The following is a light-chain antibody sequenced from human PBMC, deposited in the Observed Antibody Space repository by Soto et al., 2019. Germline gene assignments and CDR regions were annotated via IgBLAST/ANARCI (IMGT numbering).Light chain of an antibody. CDR1: SSDVGGYNF. CDR2: EVS. J-gene: IGLJ2*01. Sequence: QSVLTQPPSASGSPGQSVTISCTGTSSDVGGYNFVSWYQQRPGKAPKLMIYEVSERPSGVPDRFSGSKSGNTASLTVSGLQAEDEADYYCSSYAGSNIVVFGGGTKVTVL. V-gene: IGLV2-8*01. CDR3: SSYAGSNIVV.